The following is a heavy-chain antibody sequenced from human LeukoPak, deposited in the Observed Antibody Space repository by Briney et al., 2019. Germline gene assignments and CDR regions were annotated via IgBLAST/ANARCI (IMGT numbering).Heavy chain of an antibody. CDR2: IKQDGSEK. CDR3: ARGAGYSSSSNWFDP. CDR1: GFTFSSYW. Sequence: GGSLRLSCAASGFTFSSYWMSWVRQAPGKGLEWVANIKQDGSEKYYVDSVKGRFTISRDNAKNSLYLQMNSLRAEDTAVYYCARGAGYSSSSNWFDPRGQGTLVTVSS. D-gene: IGHD6-6*01. J-gene: IGHJ5*02. V-gene: IGHV3-7*01.